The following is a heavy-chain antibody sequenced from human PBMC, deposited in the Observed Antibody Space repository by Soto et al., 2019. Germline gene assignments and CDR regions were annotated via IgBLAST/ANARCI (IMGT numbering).Heavy chain of an antibody. CDR3: ARCSGGCTYSYGMDV. CDR1: GLTFRSYG. CDR2: IWYDGSNK. V-gene: IGHV3-33*01. D-gene: IGHD6-19*01. Sequence: VGSLRLCCAASGLTFRSYGMHWVRQDPGKGLEWVAVIWYDGSNKYYADSVKGRFTIPRDNSKNTLYLQMNSLRAEDTAVYYCARCSGGCTYSYGMDVWGQGTTVTVSS. J-gene: IGHJ6*02.